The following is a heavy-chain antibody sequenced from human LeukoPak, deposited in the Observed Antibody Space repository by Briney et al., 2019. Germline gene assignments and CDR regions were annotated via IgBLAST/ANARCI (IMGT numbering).Heavy chain of an antibody. CDR1: GGSVSTSTYY. J-gene: IGHJ5*02. V-gene: IGHV4-61*01. CDR3: ARHIWQSTARPWFDP. CDR2: IHDSGST. Sequence: SETLSLTCSVSGGSVSTSTYYWSWIRQPPGKGLEWIGYIHDSGSTSYNPSLKSRVTISVDTSKNQFSLKVSSVIAADTALYYCARHIWQSTARPWFDPWGQGTLVTVSS. D-gene: IGHD2-21*01.